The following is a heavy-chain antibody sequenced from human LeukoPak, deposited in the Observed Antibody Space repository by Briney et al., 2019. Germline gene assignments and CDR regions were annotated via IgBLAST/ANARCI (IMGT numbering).Heavy chain of an antibody. CDR3: ARSYYHASGSPFDS. J-gene: IGHJ4*02. Sequence: GGSLRLSCAVSGFTVADSYMGWVRQAPGKGLGWVSVTYVGGTTNDADRVKGGFTISRDISENTVYLQMNSLRAEDTAVYYCARSYYHASGSPFDSWGQGTLVTVSS. CDR1: GFTVADSY. D-gene: IGHD3-10*01. V-gene: IGHV3-53*01. CDR2: TYVGGTT.